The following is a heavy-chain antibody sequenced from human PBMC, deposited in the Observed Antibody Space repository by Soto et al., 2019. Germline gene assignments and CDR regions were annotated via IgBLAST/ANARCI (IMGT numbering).Heavy chain of an antibody. Sequence: SETLPLTCTVSCYSIRSSTYFWGWVRQPPGKGLEWIGSIYYSGSTYYNPSLKSRVTISVDTSKNHFSLKLSSVTAADTAVYYCARHLGEGYFDYWGQGTLVTVS. J-gene: IGHJ4*02. CDR2: IYYSGST. CDR1: CYSIRSSTYF. CDR3: ARHLGEGYFDY. V-gene: IGHV4-39*01.